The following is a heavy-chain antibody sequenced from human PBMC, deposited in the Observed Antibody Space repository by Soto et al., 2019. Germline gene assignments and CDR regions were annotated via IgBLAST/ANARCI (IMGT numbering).Heavy chain of an antibody. D-gene: IGHD5-18*01. J-gene: IGHJ5*02. V-gene: IGHV4-34*01. CDR1: GGSFSGYY. Sequence: SETLSLTCAVYGGSFSGYYWSWIRQPPGKGLEWIGEINHSGSTNYNPSLKSRVTISVDTSKNQFSLKLSSVTAADTAVYYCARRGRYGYRHHWFDPWGQGTLVTVSS. CDR2: INHSGST. CDR3: ARRGRYGYRHHWFDP.